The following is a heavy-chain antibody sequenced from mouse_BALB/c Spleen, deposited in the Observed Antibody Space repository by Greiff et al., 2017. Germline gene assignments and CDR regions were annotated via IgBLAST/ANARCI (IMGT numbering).Heavy chain of an antibody. Sequence: EVQVVESGGGLVKPGGSLKLSCAASGFTFSDYYMYWVRQTPEKRLEWVATISDGGSYTYYPDSVKGRFTISRDNAKNNLYLQMSSLKSEDTAMYYCARDGDYEDFDYWGQGTTLTVSS. CDR2: ISDGGSYT. CDR3: ARDGDYEDFDY. V-gene: IGHV5-4*02. D-gene: IGHD2-4*01. CDR1: GFTFSDYY. J-gene: IGHJ2*01.